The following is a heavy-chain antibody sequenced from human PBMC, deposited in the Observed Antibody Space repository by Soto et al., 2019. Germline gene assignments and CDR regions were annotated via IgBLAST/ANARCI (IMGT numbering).Heavy chain of an antibody. D-gene: IGHD1-1*01. J-gene: IGHJ5*02. CDR1: GYSISSGYY. V-gene: IGHV4-38-2*01. Sequence: SETLSLTCAVSGYSISSGYYWVWIRQPPGKGLEWIGSIYHSGSTYYNPSLKSRVTISVDTSKNQFSLKLSSVTAADTAVYYCARGTTERYNWFDPWGQGTLVTVSS. CDR3: ARGTTERYNWFDP. CDR2: IYHSGST.